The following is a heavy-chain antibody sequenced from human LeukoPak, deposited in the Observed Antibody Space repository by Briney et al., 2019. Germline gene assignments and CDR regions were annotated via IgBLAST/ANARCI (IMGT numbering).Heavy chain of an antibody. V-gene: IGHV3-7*01. D-gene: IGHD7-27*01. CDR3: ARDYVWGSSESDY. CDR2: IKYDGSAK. CDR1: GFTFSSYG. J-gene: IGHJ4*02. Sequence: GGSLRLSCAASGFTFSSYGMHWVRRTPGKDLEWVGNIKYDGSAKYYVDSVKGRFTISRDNAKNSLYLHMNSLRVEDTAIYYCARDYVWGSSESDYWGQGTLVTVSS.